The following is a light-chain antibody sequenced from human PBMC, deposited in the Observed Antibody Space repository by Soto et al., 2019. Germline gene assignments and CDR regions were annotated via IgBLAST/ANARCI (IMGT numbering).Light chain of an antibody. CDR2: WAS. CDR3: QQYYSTPLT. J-gene: IGKJ1*01. CDR1: QSVLYSSNNKNY. V-gene: IGKV4-1*01. Sequence: DIVMTQSTDSLAVSLGERATINCKSSQSVLYSSNNKNYLAWYQQKPGQRPKLLIYWASTRESGVPDRFSGSLSGTDFTLTISSLQDEDVAVDYCQQYYSTPLTFGKGTKVEIK.